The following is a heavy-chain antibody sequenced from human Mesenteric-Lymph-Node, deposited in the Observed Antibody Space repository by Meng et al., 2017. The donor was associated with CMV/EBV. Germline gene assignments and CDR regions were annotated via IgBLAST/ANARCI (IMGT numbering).Heavy chain of an antibody. CDR2: INHSGST. J-gene: IGHJ4*02. Sequence: QVQLPQWGAGLLKPSETLSLTCDVYCGSFSGYYWSWIRQPPGKGLEWIGEINHSGSTNYNPSLKSRVTISVDTSKNQFSLKLSSVTAADTAVYYCASSIAARRGADYWGQGTLVTVSS. CDR1: CGSFSGYY. D-gene: IGHD6-6*01. CDR3: ASSIAARRGADY. V-gene: IGHV4-34*01.